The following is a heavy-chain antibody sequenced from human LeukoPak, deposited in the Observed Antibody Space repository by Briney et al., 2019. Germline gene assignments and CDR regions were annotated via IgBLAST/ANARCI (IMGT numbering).Heavy chain of an antibody. D-gene: IGHD6-13*01. V-gene: IGHV3-7*01. Sequence: GGSLRLSCAVSGFTFSSYWMNWVRQAPRKGLAGVASIKQDWGEKSYVVSVEGRFNISRDNAKHSLYLQMRSLRAEDTAVYFCARDGTAAGLYFDLWGQGTLVTVSS. CDR1: GFTFSSYW. CDR2: IKQDWGEK. J-gene: IGHJ4*01. CDR3: ARDGTAAGLYFDL.